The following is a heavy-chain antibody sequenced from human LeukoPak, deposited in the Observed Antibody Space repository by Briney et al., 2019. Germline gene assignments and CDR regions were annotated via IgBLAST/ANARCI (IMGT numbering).Heavy chain of an antibody. CDR2: INPNSGGT. CDR3: ARDRGVVTPFDY. Sequence: GASVKVSCKASGYTFTGYYMHWVRQAPGQGLEWMGWINPNSGGTNYAQKFQGRVTTTRDTSINTAYMELSRLRSDDTAVYYCARDRGVVTPFDYWGQGTLVTVSS. CDR1: GYTFTGYY. J-gene: IGHJ4*02. V-gene: IGHV1-2*02. D-gene: IGHD4-23*01.